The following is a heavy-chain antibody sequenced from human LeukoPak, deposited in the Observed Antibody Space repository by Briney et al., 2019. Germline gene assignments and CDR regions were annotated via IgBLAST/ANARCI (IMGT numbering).Heavy chain of an antibody. CDR3: ARRGYDSSGSYRNY. J-gene: IGHJ4*02. CDR2: IYYSGST. D-gene: IGHD3-22*01. Sequence: SETLSLTCTVSGGSISSSSYYWGWFRQPPGKGLEWIGSIYYSGSTYYNPSLKSRVTISVDTSKNQFSLKLSSVTAADTAVYYCARRGYDSSGSYRNYWGQGTLVTVSS. V-gene: IGHV4-39*01. CDR1: GGSISSSSYY.